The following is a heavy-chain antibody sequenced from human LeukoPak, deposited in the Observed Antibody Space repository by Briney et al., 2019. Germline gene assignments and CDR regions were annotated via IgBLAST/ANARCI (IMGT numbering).Heavy chain of an antibody. CDR1: GGSISSGGYY. CDR2: IYYSGST. J-gene: IGHJ4*02. D-gene: IGHD1-7*01. CDR3: AADKNYLYYFDY. Sequence: SQTLSLTCTVSGGSISSGGYYWSWIRQHPGKGLEWIGYIYYSGSTYYNPSLKSRVTISVDTSKNQFSLKLSSVTAADTAVYYCAADKNYLYYFDYWGQGTLVTVSS. V-gene: IGHV4-31*03.